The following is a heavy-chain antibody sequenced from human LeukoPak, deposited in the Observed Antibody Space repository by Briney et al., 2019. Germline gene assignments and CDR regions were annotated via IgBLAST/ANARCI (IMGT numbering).Heavy chain of an antibody. Sequence: PGGSLRLSCAASGFTFSSYGMHWVRQAPGKGLEWVAFIRYDGSNKYYADSVKGRFTISRDNSKNTLYLQMNSLRAEDTAVYYCAKGLTPYYYDSSGYPYYYYMDVWGKGTTVTVSS. CDR2: IRYDGSNK. CDR1: GFTFSSYG. J-gene: IGHJ6*03. CDR3: AKGLTPYYYDSSGYPYYYYMDV. D-gene: IGHD3-22*01. V-gene: IGHV3-30*02.